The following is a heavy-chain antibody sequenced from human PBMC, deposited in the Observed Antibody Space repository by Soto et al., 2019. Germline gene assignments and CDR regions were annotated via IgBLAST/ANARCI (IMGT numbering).Heavy chain of an antibody. CDR2: IIPIFGTA. V-gene: IGHV1-69*13. CDR1: GGTFSSYT. D-gene: IGHD3-3*01. J-gene: IGHJ6*02. CDR3: ARDKNGFTFFGVVMKHTMRKYYSGMDV. Sequence: ASVKVSCKASGGTFSSYTISWVRQAPGQGLEWMGGIIPIFGTANYAQKFQGRVTITADESTSTAYMELSSLRSEDTAVYYCARDKNGFTFFGVVMKHTMRKYYSGMDVWG.